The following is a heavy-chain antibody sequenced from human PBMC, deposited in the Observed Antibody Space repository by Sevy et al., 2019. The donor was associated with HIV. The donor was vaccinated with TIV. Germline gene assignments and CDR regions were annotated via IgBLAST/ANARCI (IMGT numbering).Heavy chain of an antibody. Sequence: QLGGSLRLSCAASGFTFSSYGMHWVRQAPGKGLEWVAFIRYDGSNKYYADSVKGRFTISRDNSKNTLYLQMNSLRAEDTAVYYCAKDRDSSSANNWFDPWGQGTLVTVSS. D-gene: IGHD6-6*01. V-gene: IGHV3-30*02. CDR2: IRYDGSNK. CDR3: AKDRDSSSANNWFDP. CDR1: GFTFSSYG. J-gene: IGHJ5*02.